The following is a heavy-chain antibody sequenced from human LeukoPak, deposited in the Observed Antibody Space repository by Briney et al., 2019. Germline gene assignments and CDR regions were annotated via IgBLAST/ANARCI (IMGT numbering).Heavy chain of an antibody. CDR1: GFTFNSYS. CDR2: ISSSSNV. D-gene: IGHD5-18*01. J-gene: IGHJ6*02. V-gene: IGHV3-48*02. CDR3: ARSSLLHSNAMDV. Sequence: GGSLRLSCAASGFTFNSYSMNWVRQAPGKGLEWISYISSSSNVYYADSEKGRFTISRDNTKNSLYLQMSSLRDDDTAVYYCARSSLLHSNAMDVWGQGTTVTVSS.